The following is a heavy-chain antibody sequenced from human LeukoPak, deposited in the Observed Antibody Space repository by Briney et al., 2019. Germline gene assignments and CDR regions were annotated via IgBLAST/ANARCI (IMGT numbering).Heavy chain of an antibody. CDR1: GFTFSSYA. CDR2: ISYDGSNK. V-gene: IGHV3-30*04. J-gene: IGHJ4*02. Sequence: GGSLRLSCAASGFTFSSYAMHWVRQAPGKGLEWVAVISYDGSNKYYADSVKGRFTISRDNSKNTLYLQMNSLRAEDTAVYYCVGYCSRGSCSNWGQGTLVTVSS. CDR3: VGYCSRGSCSN. D-gene: IGHD2-15*01.